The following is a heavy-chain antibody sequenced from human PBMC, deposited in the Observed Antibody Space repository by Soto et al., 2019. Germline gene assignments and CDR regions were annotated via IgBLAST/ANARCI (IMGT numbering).Heavy chain of an antibody. V-gene: IGHV4-34*01. J-gene: IGHJ3*02. CDR3: ARTGSGSLDAFDI. CDR2: INHSGST. Sequence: SETLSLTCAVYGGSFSGYYWSWIRQPPGKGLEWIGEINHSGSTNYNPSLKSRVTISVDTSKNQFSLKLSSVTAADTAVYYCARTGSGSLDAFDIWGQGKMVTVSS. D-gene: IGHD1-26*01. CDR1: GGSFSGYY.